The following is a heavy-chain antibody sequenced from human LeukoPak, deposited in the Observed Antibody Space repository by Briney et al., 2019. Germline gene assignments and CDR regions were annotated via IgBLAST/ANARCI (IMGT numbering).Heavy chain of an antibody. Sequence: PSETLSLTCAVYGGSFSGYYWSWIRQPPGKGLEWIGGINHSGSTNYNPSLKSRVTISVDTSKNQFSLKLSSVTAADTAVYYCARVGELIVVVPAAIRGKGNYFDYWGQGTLVTVSS. V-gene: IGHV4-34*01. CDR3: ARVGELIVVVPAAIRGKGNYFDY. CDR2: INHSGST. J-gene: IGHJ4*02. D-gene: IGHD2-2*02. CDR1: GGSFSGYY.